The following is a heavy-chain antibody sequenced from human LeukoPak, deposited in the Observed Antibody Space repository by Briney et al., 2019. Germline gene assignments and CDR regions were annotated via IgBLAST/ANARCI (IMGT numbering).Heavy chain of an antibody. V-gene: IGHV4-38-2*01. Sequence: SETLSLTCAVSGYSISSGYYWGWIRQPPGKGLEWIGSIYHSGSTYYNPSLKSRVTISVDTSKNPFSLKLSSVTAADTAVYYCARTGYYDFWSGYYDYWGQGTLVTVSS. D-gene: IGHD3-3*01. CDR1: GYSISSGYY. CDR2: IYHSGST. CDR3: ARTGYYDFWSGYYDY. J-gene: IGHJ4*02.